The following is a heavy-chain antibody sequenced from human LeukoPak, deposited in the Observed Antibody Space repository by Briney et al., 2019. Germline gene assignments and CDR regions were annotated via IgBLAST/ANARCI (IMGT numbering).Heavy chain of an antibody. Sequence: TGGSLRLSCAASGFTFTNFAMTWVRQGPGKGLEWVSGISGSGGNIYYADSVKGRFPMYRDNSKNKVYLQMNSLRAEDTAIYYCAQELIKWGQGTLVTVSS. CDR1: GFTFTNFA. D-gene: IGHD3-16*01. CDR3: AQELIK. J-gene: IGHJ4*02. CDR2: ISGSGGNI. V-gene: IGHV3-23*01.